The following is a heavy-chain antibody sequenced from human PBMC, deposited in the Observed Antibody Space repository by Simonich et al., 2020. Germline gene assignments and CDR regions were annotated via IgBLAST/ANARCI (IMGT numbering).Heavy chain of an antibody. V-gene: IGHV1-2*02. Sequence: QVQLVQSGAAVKKPGASVKVSCKASGYTFTGYYMYWVRQAPGQGLEWMGLLKPNSGGTNYAQKFQGGVTMPRDTSISTAYMELSRLRSDDTAVYYCARGGLGHWYFDLWGRGTLVTVSS. CDR1: GYTFTGYY. D-gene: IGHD6-25*01. CDR3: ARGGLGHWYFDL. CDR2: LKPNSGGT. J-gene: IGHJ2*01.